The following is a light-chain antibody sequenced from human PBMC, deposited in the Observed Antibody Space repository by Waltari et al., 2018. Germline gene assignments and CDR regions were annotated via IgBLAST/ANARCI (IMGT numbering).Light chain of an antibody. Sequence: EVVLTQSPGTLSLSPGEGANLTCRASQSSSHYSAWYQQKPGQAPRLLIYHASSRATGIPDRFSGSGSGTDFSLTISRLEPEDFAVYYCQHYVNLPATFGQGTKVEI. CDR3: QHYVNLPAT. CDR1: QSSSHY. J-gene: IGKJ1*01. V-gene: IGKV3-20*01. CDR2: HAS.